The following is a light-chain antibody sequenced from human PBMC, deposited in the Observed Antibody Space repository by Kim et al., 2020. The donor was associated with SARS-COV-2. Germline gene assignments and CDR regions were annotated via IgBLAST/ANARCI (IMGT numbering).Light chain of an antibody. CDR1: SGHSSYV. CDR3: QTWGTGPWV. Sequence: ASVKLTCTLSSGHSSYVIEWHQQQPEKGHRYLMKLNSDGSHSKGEGIPDRFSGSNSGAERYLTISRLQSEGEADYYCQTWGTGPWVFGGGTKLTVL. J-gene: IGLJ3*02. CDR2: LNSDGSH. V-gene: IGLV4-69*01.